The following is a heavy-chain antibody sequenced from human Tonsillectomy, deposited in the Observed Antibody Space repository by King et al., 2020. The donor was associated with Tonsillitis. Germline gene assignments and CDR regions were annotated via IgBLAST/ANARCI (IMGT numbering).Heavy chain of an antibody. Sequence: EGQLVQSGGCVVQPGGSLRLSCAASGCSYDADAMHWVRQASGNGHEWVSLISGDGGRILYADSVKGRFTISRENSKNSLYLQMNGLRTEDTALYYCAKNMYSDSSEELDYWGQGTLVTVSS. V-gene: IGHV3-43*02. D-gene: IGHD3-22*01. CDR1: GCSYDADA. CDR2: ISGDGGRI. J-gene: IGHJ4*02. CDR3: AKNMYSDSSEELDY.